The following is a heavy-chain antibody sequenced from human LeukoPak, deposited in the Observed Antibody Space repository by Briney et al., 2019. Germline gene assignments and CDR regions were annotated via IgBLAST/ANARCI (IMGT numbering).Heavy chain of an antibody. CDR3: ARDTVVVVAATGAFDI. J-gene: IGHJ3*02. D-gene: IGHD2-15*01. CDR2: IKQDGSEK. V-gene: IGHV3-7*01. Sequence: GGSLRLSCAASGFTFSSYGMHWVRQAPGKGLEWVANIKQDGSEKYYVDSVKGRFTISRDNAKNSLYLQMNSLRAEDTAVYYCARDTVVVVAATGAFDIWGQGTMVTVSS. CDR1: GFTFSSYG.